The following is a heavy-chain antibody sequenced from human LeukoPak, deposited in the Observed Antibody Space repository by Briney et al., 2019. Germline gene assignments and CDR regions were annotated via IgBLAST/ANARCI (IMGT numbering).Heavy chain of an antibody. CDR3: ARAWEAVAGNYGVIDY. Sequence: ASVKVSCKAFGYTFTSNYMHWVRQAPGQGLEWMGMINPSGGSTSYTQKLQGRVTVTRDMSTSTVHMELKGLRSEDTAMYYCARAWEAVAGNYGVIDYWGQGTLVTVSS. V-gene: IGHV1-46*01. J-gene: IGHJ4*02. CDR1: GYTFTSNY. D-gene: IGHD6-19*01. CDR2: INPSGGST.